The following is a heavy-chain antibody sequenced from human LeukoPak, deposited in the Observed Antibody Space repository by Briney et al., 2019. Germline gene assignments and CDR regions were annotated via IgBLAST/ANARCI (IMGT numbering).Heavy chain of an antibody. CDR1: GGSFSGYY. CDR3: ARGGRGYDIFTGYSQPVYGMDV. V-gene: IGHV4-34*01. Sequence: PSETLSLTCAVYGGSFSGYYWSWIRQPPGKGLEWIGEINHSGSTNYNPSLKSRVTISVDTSKNQFSLKLSSVTAADTAVYYCARGGRGYDIFTGYSQPVYGMDVWGQGTTVTVSS. CDR2: INHSGST. J-gene: IGHJ6*02. D-gene: IGHD3-9*01.